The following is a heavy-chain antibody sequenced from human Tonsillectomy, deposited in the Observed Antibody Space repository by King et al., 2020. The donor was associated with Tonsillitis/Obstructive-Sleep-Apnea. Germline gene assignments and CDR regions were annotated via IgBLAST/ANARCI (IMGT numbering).Heavy chain of an antibody. Sequence: VQLVESGGGLVKPGGGLRLSFASSGFTFSNAWMSWVRRAPGKGLEWVGRIKRENDGGTTDFAATVKGRFTISRDDSKHTLYLQMNSLKTEDTAVYYCTTLWFGELETDYWGQGTLVTVSS. CDR2: IKRENDGGTT. CDR1: GFTFSNAW. V-gene: IGHV3-15*01. J-gene: IGHJ4*02. D-gene: IGHD3-10*01. CDR3: TTLWFGELETDY.